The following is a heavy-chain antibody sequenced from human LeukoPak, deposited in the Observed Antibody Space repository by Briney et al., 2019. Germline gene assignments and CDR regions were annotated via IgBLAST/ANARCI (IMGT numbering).Heavy chain of an antibody. CDR3: ARHYPPDYTFDY. D-gene: IGHD4-4*01. J-gene: IGHJ4*02. Sequence: PSETLSLTCPLSGPSISNFYWRWIRPPPGGGMGWLGYIYYSGSTNYNPSLQSRVTISVDTSKNQLSLKLSSVTAAGTAVYYCARHYPPDYTFDYWGQGTLVAVCS. CDR1: GPSISNFY. V-gene: IGHV4-59*08. CDR2: IYYSGST.